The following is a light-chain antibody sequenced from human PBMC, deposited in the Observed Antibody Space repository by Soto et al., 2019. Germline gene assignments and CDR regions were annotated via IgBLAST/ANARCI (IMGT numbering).Light chain of an antibody. Sequence: QSVLTQPSSLSASPGASASLTCTLRSGINVGTYRIYWYQQKPGSPPQYLLRHKSDSDKQQGSGVPSRFSGSKDASANAGILLISGLQSEDEADYYCMIWHSSAVVFGGGTKLTVL. CDR3: MIWHSSAVV. CDR2: HKSDSDK. V-gene: IGLV5-45*02. J-gene: IGLJ2*01. CDR1: SGINVGTYR.